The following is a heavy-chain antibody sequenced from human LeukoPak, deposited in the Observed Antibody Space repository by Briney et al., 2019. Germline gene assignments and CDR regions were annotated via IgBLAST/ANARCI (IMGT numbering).Heavy chain of an antibody. V-gene: IGHV4-59*12. Sequence: PSETLSLTCAVYGGSFSGYYWSWIRQPPGKGLEWIGYIYYSGGTNYNPSLKSRVTISVDTSKNQFSLKLSSVTAADTAVYYCARDYYYYDSSGYVHWGQGTLVTVSS. CDR1: GGSFSGYY. D-gene: IGHD3-22*01. CDR3: ARDYYYYDSSGYVH. J-gene: IGHJ4*02. CDR2: IYYSGGT.